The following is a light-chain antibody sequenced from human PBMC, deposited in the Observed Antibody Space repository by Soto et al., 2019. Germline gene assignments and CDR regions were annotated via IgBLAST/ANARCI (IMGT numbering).Light chain of an antibody. J-gene: IGKJ4*01. CDR3: QQRSNWPPLT. CDR2: DAS. V-gene: IGKV1-33*01. Sequence: DIQMTQSPSSLSASVGDRVTITCQASQNINNYLNWYQQKPGRAPKLLIYDASNLEAGVPSRFRGSGSGTDFTLTISSLEPEDFAVYYCQQRSNWPPLTFGGGTKVDI. CDR1: QNINNY.